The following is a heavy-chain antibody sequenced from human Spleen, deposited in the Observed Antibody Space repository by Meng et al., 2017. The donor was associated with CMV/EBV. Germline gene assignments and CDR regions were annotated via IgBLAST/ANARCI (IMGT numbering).Heavy chain of an antibody. Sequence: SGYTFNSHYIHWVRQAPGQGLEWMGIINPRDGSTNSAQKFQGRVTMTGDTSTRTVFMELRSLRSEDTAVYFCARASISGTAEYFDYWGQGTLVTVSS. CDR2: INPRDGST. V-gene: IGHV1-46*02. CDR1: GYTFNSHY. D-gene: IGHD1-7*01. J-gene: IGHJ4*02. CDR3: ARASISGTAEYFDY.